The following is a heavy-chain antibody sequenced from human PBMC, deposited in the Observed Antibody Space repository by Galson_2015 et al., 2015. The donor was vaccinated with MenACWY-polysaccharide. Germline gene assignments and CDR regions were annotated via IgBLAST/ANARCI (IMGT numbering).Heavy chain of an antibody. Sequence: SLTCSVSGDSITSAGYYWTWIRQHPETGLEWIGYILNNGRPKSNPSLRSRVIVSSDTSRNQFSLQLTSVTAAGTATYYCAGIPPTMRSFGLLRPWGQGILVTVSS. V-gene: IGHV4-31*03. CDR1: GDSITSAGYY. CDR2: ILNNGRP. J-gene: IGHJ5*02. CDR3: AGIPPTMRSFGLLRP. D-gene: IGHD3-16*01.